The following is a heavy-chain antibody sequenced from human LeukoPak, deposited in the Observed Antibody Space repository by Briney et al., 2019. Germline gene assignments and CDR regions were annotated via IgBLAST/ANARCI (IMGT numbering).Heavy chain of an antibody. J-gene: IGHJ4*02. CDR2: ISYDGSNK. Sequence: PGRSLRLSCAASGFTFSSYAMHWVRQAPGKGLEWVAVISYDGSNKYYADSVKGRFTISRDNSKNTLYLQMDSLRAEDTAVYYCARDPQTASGYSSGWYFDYWGQGTLVTVSS. CDR3: ARDPQTASGYSSGWYFDY. D-gene: IGHD6-19*01. CDR1: GFTFSSYA. V-gene: IGHV3-30-3*01.